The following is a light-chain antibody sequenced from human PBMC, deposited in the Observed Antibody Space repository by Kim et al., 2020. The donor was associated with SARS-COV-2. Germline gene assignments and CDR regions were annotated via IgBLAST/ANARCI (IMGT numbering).Light chain of an antibody. Sequence: SAPVGDRVTITCRASRAIYNYLAWYQQRPGKVPELLIHGASALQSGVPSRFSGSGSATYFTLTISSLQPEDVATYYCQMYYSAPWTFGQGTKVDIK. CDR2: GAS. J-gene: IGKJ1*01. CDR1: RAIYNY. V-gene: IGKV1-27*01. CDR3: QMYYSAPWT.